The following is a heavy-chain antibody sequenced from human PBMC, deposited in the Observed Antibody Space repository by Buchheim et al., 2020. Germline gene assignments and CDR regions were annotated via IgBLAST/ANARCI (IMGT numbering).Heavy chain of an antibody. CDR3: AKGSRGYTNYYFDY. J-gene: IGHJ4*02. Sequence: EVQLADSGGGLVQPGESLRLSCAASGFSFSGYAMSWVRQAPGKGLEWVSSISGSGATTFNADSVKGRFTISRDNSKNMLYLQMNSLRAEDTAVYFCAKGSRGYTNYYFDYWGQGTL. V-gene: IGHV3-23*04. D-gene: IGHD4-11*01. CDR1: GFSFSGYA. CDR2: ISGSGATT.